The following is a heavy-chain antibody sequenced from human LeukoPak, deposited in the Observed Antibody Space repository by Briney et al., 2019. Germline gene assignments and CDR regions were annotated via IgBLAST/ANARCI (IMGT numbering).Heavy chain of an antibody. CDR1: GDSVSSNSAA. J-gene: IGHJ1*01. CDR2: TYYRSEWYN. Sequence: SQTLSLTCAISGDSVSSNSAAWNWIRQSPSRGLEWLGRTYYRSEWYNDYAVSVKSRININPDTSKNQFSLQLNSVTPEDTAVYYCAQADGTGYFYCQHWGQGTLVTVSS. D-gene: IGHD3-22*01. CDR3: AQADGTGYFYCQH. V-gene: IGHV6-1*01.